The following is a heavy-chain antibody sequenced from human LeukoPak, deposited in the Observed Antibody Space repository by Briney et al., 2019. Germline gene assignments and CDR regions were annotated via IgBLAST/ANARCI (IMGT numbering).Heavy chain of an antibody. Sequence: SGGSLRLSCAASGFTFSSYGMHWVRQAPGKGLEWVAFIRYDGSNKYYADSVKGRFTISRDNSKNSLYLQMNRLRAEDTALYYCARRGYHDYSGFDYWGQGTLVTVS. J-gene: IGHJ4*02. CDR1: GFTFSSYG. D-gene: IGHD1-26*01. CDR3: ARRGYHDYSGFDY. CDR2: IRYDGSNK. V-gene: IGHV3-30*02.